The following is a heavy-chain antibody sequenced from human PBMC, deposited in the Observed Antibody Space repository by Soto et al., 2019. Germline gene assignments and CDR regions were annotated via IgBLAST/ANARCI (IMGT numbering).Heavy chain of an antibody. J-gene: IGHJ5*02. CDR3: ARDVSGSLGP. CDR1: GFTFSSYG. V-gene: IGHV3-33*01. D-gene: IGHD1-26*01. Sequence: HVQLVESGGGVVQPGTSLRLSCAASGFTFSSYGMHWVRQAPGKGLEWVAVIWYDGSNKYYAESVKGRFTISRDNSKNTLYLHMNSLRAEDTAVFYCARDVSGSLGPWGQGTLVTVSS. CDR2: IWYDGSNK.